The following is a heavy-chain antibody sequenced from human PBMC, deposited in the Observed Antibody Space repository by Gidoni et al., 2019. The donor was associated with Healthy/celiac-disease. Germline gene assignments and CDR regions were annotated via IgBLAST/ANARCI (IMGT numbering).Heavy chain of an antibody. CDR1: GFTFSNAW. V-gene: IGHV3-15*07. CDR3: TTDLQPFSSSWLYRYFDY. J-gene: IGHJ4*02. CDR2: IKSKTDGGTT. D-gene: IGHD6-13*01. Sequence: EVQLVESGGGLVKPGGSLRLSCAASGFTFSNAWMNWVRQAPGKGMEWVGRIKSKTDGGTTDYAAPVKGRFTISRDDSKNTLYLQMNSLKTEDTAVYYCTTDLQPFSSSWLYRYFDYWGQGTLVTVSS.